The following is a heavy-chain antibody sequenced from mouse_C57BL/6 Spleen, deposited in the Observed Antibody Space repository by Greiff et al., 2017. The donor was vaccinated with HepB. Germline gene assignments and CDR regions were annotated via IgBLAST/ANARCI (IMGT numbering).Heavy chain of an antibody. J-gene: IGHJ4*01. D-gene: IGHD1-1*01. Sequence: QVQLQQPGAELVKPGASVKLSCKASGYTFTSYWMHWVKQRPGRGLEWIGRIDPNSGGTKYNEKFKSKATLTVDKTSSTAYMQLSSLTSKDSAVYYCARVTAVGGAMDYWGQGTSVTVSS. CDR2: IDPNSGGT. CDR1: GYTFTSYW. CDR3: ARVTAVGGAMDY. V-gene: IGHV1-72*01.